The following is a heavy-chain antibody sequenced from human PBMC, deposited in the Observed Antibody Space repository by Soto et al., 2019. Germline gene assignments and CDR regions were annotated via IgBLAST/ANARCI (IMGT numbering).Heavy chain of an antibody. V-gene: IGHV4-31*03. Sequence: SETLSLTCTVSGGSISSGGYYWSWIRQHPGKGLEWIGYLYYSGRSYYNPSLKSRVTISVDTSKNQFSLKLTSVTAADTAVYYCARAHNLPGALWFDPWGQRTLVTVSS. CDR3: ARAHNLPGALWFDP. D-gene: IGHD1-20*01. CDR2: LYYSGRS. J-gene: IGHJ5*02. CDR1: GGSISSGGYY.